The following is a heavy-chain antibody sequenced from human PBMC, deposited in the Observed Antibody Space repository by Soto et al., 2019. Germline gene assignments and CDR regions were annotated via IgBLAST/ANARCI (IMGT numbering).Heavy chain of an antibody. Sequence: PSETLSLTCAVSGVSIGSHDWWTWVRQPPGKGLEWIGNIHYNGNTKYNPSLKSRVTMSVDTSKNQFSLKLISVTAADTAKYFCAREGNLGRWLQPLDFWGQGTLVTVSS. V-gene: IGHV4-4*02. CDR3: AREGNLGRWLQPLDF. J-gene: IGHJ4*02. CDR1: GVSIGSHDW. CDR2: IHYNGNT. D-gene: IGHD5-12*01.